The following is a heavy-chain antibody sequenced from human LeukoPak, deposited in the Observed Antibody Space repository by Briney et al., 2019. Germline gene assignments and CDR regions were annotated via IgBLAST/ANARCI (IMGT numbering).Heavy chain of an antibody. Sequence: ASVKVSCKASGYTFTGYYMHWVRQAPGQGLEWMGWINPNSGGTNYAQKFQGRVTMTRDTSISTAYMELSRLRSDDTAVYYCARDPYSSSSYTDYWGQGTLVTVSS. V-gene: IGHV1-2*02. J-gene: IGHJ4*02. CDR1: GYTFTGYY. CDR3: ARDPYSSSSYTDY. CDR2: INPNSGGT. D-gene: IGHD6-6*01.